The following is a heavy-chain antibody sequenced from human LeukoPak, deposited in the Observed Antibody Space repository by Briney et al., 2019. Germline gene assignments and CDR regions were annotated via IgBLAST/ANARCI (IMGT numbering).Heavy chain of an antibody. D-gene: IGHD5-18*01. CDR2: IYSGGST. Sequence: GGSLRLSSAASGFTASSNYMRWVRQAPGEGLEWGSVIYSGGSTYYADSVKGRFTISRDNSKNTLYLQMNSLRAEDTAVYYCAREQAMTPGAFDIWGQGTMVTVSS. CDR3: AREQAMTPGAFDI. J-gene: IGHJ3*02. CDR1: GFTASSNY. V-gene: IGHV3-53*05.